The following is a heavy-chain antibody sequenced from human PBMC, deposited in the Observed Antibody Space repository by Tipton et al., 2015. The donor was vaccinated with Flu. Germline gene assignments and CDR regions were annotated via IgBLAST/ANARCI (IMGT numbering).Heavy chain of an antibody. CDR1: GGSISSGSYY. Sequence: TLSLTCTVSGGSISSGSYYWSWIRQPAGKGLEWIGRIYTSGSTNYNPSLKSRVTISVDTSKNQFSLKLSSVTAADTAVYYCASSIVGATTPPLAFDYWGQGTLVTVSS. CDR3: ASSIVGATTPPLAFDY. D-gene: IGHD1-26*01. J-gene: IGHJ4*02. V-gene: IGHV4-61*02. CDR2: IYTSGST.